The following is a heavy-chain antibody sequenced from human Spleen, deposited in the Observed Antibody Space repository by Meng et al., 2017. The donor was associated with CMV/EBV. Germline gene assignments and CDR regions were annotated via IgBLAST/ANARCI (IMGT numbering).Heavy chain of an antibody. Sequence: YGGSFSGYYWSWIRQPPGKGLEWIGEINHSGSTNYNPSLKSRVTISVDTSKNQFSLKLSSVTAADTAVYYCAGHCSSTSCYSEISDYWGQGTLVTVSS. CDR3: AGHCSSTSCYSEISDY. V-gene: IGHV4-34*01. J-gene: IGHJ4*02. D-gene: IGHD2-2*01. CDR1: GGSFSGYY. CDR2: INHSGST.